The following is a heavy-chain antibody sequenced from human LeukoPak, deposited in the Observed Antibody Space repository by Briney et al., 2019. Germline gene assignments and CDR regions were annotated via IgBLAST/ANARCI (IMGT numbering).Heavy chain of an antibody. D-gene: IGHD6-13*01. J-gene: IGHJ4*02. V-gene: IGHV3-23*01. Sequence: GGSLRLSCAASGFTFSAYAMVCVRQAPGKGLEWVSAVGGSGSRTYYGDSVKGRFTISRDNSKNTLFLQMNSLRADDTAVYYCARPSSSWYRPIDYWGQGALVTVSS. CDR2: VGGSGSRT. CDR1: GFTFSAYA. CDR3: ARPSSSWYRPIDY.